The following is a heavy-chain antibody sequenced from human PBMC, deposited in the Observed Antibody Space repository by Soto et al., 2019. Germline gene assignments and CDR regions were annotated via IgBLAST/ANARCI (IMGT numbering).Heavy chain of an antibody. J-gene: IGHJ4*03. D-gene: IGHD6-13*01. CDR3: ARGRCRAGAVRKCYSVY. V-gene: IGHV4-30-4*02. CDR1: GGSLSSGDYY. CDR2: IYYSGST. Sequence: SETLSLTCTVSGGSLSSGDYYWGWIRQPPGKGLEWIGYIYYSGSTYYNPSLKSRVTISVATSKNQFSLKLSSVTAADTAVYYCARGRCRAGAVRKCYSVYSGQGTLVTV.